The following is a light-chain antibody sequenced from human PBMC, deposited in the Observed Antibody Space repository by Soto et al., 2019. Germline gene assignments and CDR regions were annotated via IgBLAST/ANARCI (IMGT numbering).Light chain of an antibody. V-gene: IGKV1-5*01. J-gene: IGKJ2*01. Sequence: DIQMTQSPSTLSASVGDGVTITCRASQNISGWLAWYQQRPGKAPKFLIYDASSLETGVPSRFIGSGSGKEFTLTIRSLQPDDFATYYCQQYDSSSPTFGQGTKLEIK. CDR2: DAS. CDR3: QQYDSSSPT. CDR1: QNISGW.